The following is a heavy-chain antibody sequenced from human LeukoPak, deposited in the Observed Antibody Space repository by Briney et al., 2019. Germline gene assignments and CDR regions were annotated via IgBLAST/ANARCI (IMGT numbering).Heavy chain of an antibody. CDR2: INPNSGGT. Sequence: GASVKVSCKASGYTFTGYYMHWVRQAPGQGPEWMGWINPNSGGTNYARKFQGRVTMTRDTSISTAYMELSRLRSDDTAVYYCARDHCSSTSCYSVGDDYWGQGTLVTVSS. J-gene: IGHJ4*02. D-gene: IGHD2-2*02. CDR3: ARDHCSSTSCYSVGDDY. CDR1: GYTFTGYY. V-gene: IGHV1-2*02.